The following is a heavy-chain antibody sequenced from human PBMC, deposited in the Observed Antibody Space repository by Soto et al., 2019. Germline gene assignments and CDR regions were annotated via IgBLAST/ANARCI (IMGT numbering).Heavy chain of an antibody. J-gene: IGHJ6*02. D-gene: IGHD6-13*01. CDR3: ARDRPRATHLGYSSSWYLISYMAASYYGMDV. V-gene: IGHV3-30-3*01. Sequence: GGSLRLSCAASGFTFSSYAMHWVRQAPGKGLEWVAVISYDGSNKYYADSVKGRFTISRDNSKNTLYLQMNSLRAEDTAVYYCARDRPRATHLGYSSSWYLISYMAASYYGMDVWGQGTTVTSP. CDR2: ISYDGSNK. CDR1: GFTFSSYA.